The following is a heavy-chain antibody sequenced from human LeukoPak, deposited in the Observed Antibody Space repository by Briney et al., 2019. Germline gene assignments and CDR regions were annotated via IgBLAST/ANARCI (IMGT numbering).Heavy chain of an antibody. Sequence: PSETLSLTCTVSGGAISSSGYYWGWIRQPPGKGLEWIGRIYYSGSTYYNPSLKSRVTISVDTSKNQFSLKLSSVTAADTAVYYCARGADYGSYYFDYWGQGTLVTVSS. D-gene: IGHD4-17*01. CDR3: ARGADYGSYYFDY. V-gene: IGHV4-39*07. CDR1: GGAISSSGYY. J-gene: IGHJ4*02. CDR2: IYYSGST.